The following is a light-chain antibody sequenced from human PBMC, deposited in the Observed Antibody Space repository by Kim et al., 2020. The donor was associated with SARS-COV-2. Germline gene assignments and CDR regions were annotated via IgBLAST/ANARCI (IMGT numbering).Light chain of an antibody. J-gene: IGKJ2*01. V-gene: IGKV1-39*01. CDR2: AAS. Sequence: DIQMTQSPSSLSASVGDRVTITCRASQSISSYLIWYQQKPGKAPKLLIYAASSLQSGVPSRFSGSGSGTEFTLTISSLQPEDFATYYSEQNYSRPHTWGQGTNLEI. CDR3: EQNYSRPHT. CDR1: QSISSY.